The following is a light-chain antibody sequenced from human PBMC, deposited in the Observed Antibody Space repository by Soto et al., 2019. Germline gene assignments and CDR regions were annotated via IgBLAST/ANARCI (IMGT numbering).Light chain of an antibody. Sequence: EVVLTQSPATLSLSPGERATLSCRASQAVPSYLAWYQQKPGQAPRLLIYDISNRATGIPARFSGSGSGTDFTLTISSLEPEDVAVYYCYQRNSWPRSTFGQGTKLEIK. CDR2: DIS. V-gene: IGKV3-11*01. CDR3: YQRNSWPRST. CDR1: QAVPSY. J-gene: IGKJ2*02.